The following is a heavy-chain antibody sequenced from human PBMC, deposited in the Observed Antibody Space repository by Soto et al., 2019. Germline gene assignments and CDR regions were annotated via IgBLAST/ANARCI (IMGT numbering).Heavy chain of an antibody. V-gene: IGHV1-18*01. CDR3: ARDVIDIVVVVAAYNWFDP. D-gene: IGHD2-15*01. CDR2: ISAYNGNT. Sequence: ASVKVSCKASGYTFTSYGISWVRQAPGQGLEWMGWISAYNGNTNYAQKLQGRVTMTTDTSTSTAYMELRSLRSDDTAVYYCARDVIDIVVVVAAYNWFDPWGQGTLVTVSS. J-gene: IGHJ5*02. CDR1: GYTFTSYG.